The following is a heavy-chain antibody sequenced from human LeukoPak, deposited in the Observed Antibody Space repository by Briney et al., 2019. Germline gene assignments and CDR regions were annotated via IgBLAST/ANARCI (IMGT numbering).Heavy chain of an antibody. Sequence: PSETLSLTCTVSGGSISSYYWSWIRQPPGKGLEWIGYIYYSGSTNYNPSLKSRVTISVDTSKNQFSLKLCSVTAADTAVYYCARDNCSGGSCYPDYWGQGTLVTVSS. CDR1: GGSISSYY. J-gene: IGHJ4*02. V-gene: IGHV4-59*01. CDR2: IYYSGST. CDR3: ARDNCSGGSCYPDY. D-gene: IGHD2-15*01.